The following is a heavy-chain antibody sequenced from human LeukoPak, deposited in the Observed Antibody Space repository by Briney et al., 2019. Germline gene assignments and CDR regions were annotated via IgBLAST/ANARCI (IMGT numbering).Heavy chain of an antibody. V-gene: IGHV3-23*01. CDR1: GFTFSSFA. Sequence: GGSLRLSCAASGFTFSSFAMSWVRQAPGKGLEWVSGISNSGGNTYYADSEKRLFTISRDNTKNTLYLQVNSLSAEDAAVYYCANSLSSWGQGTLVTVSS. D-gene: IGHD3-16*02. J-gene: IGHJ4*02. CDR3: ANSLSS. CDR2: ISNSGGNT.